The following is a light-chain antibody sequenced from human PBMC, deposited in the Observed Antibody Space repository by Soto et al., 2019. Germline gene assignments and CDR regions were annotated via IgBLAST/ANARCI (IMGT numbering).Light chain of an antibody. J-gene: IGKJ1*01. V-gene: IGKV1-5*01. CDR3: QQYNSYSWT. Sequence: DIQMTQSPSTLSASVGDRVTITCRASQSISSWLAWYQQKPGKAPKLLIYDASSLESGVPSRFSGSGSGTEFTLTISSLQPDDCATYYCQQYNSYSWTFGQGTKV. CDR1: QSISSW. CDR2: DAS.